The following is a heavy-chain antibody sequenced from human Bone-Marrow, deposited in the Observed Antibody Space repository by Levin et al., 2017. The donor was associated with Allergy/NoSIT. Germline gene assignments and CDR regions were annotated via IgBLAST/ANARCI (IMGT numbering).Heavy chain of an antibody. CDR3: ARVSHYYYSSDYYYPFDY. V-gene: IGHV1-2*02. CDR2: INPDSGDT. D-gene: IGHD3-22*01. J-gene: IGHJ4*02. CDR1: GYTFTDYY. Sequence: GASVKVSCKASGYTFTDYYMHWVRQAPGQGLEWMGWINPDSGDTSYVQKFQGRVTMTRDTSISTAYMELSRLGSDDTAVYYCARVSHYYYSSDYYYPFDYWGQGTLVTVSS.